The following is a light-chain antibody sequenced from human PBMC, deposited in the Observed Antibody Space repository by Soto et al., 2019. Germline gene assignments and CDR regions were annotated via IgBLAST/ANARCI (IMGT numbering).Light chain of an antibody. CDR1: SSDVGAYNY. CDR3: SSYTRSSTLV. J-gene: IGLJ3*02. V-gene: IGLV2-14*01. CDR2: EVS. Sequence: QSVLTQPASVSGSPGQSITFSCTGTSSDVGAYNYVSWYQQHPGKAPKLMIYEVSNRPSGVSNRFSGSKSGNTASLTISGLQAEDEADYYCSSYTRSSTLVFGGGTKLTVL.